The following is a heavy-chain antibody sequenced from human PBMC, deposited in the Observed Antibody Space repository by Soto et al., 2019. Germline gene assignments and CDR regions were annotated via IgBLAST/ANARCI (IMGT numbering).Heavy chain of an antibody. CDR2: ISGSGGST. Sequence: GGSLRLSCAASGFTFSSYAMSWVRQAPGKGLEWVSAISGSGGSTYYADSVKGRFTISRDNSKNTLYLQMNSLRAEDTAVYYCAKVYPPARGLWFGELLAPFDYWGQGTLVTVSS. D-gene: IGHD3-10*01. J-gene: IGHJ4*02. CDR1: GFTFSSYA. V-gene: IGHV3-23*01. CDR3: AKVYPPARGLWFGELLAPFDY.